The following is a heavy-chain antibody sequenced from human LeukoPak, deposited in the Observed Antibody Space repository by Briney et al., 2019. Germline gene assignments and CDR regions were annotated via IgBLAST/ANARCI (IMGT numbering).Heavy chain of an antibody. CDR2: IKQDGSEK. D-gene: IGHD6-19*01. V-gene: IGHV3-7*03. CDR1: GFTSSNYW. CDR3: ARDRGSSGWYEFDY. J-gene: IGHJ4*02. Sequence: PGGSLRLSCAASGFTSSNYWMSWVRQAPRKGLEWVANIKQDGSEKYYVGSVKGRFTISRDNAKNSLYLQMNSLRAEDTAVYYCARDRGSSGWYEFDYWGQGTLVTVSS.